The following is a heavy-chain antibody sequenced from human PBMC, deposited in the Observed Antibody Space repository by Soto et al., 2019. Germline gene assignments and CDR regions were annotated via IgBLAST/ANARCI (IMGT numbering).Heavy chain of an antibody. J-gene: IGHJ4*02. CDR3: ARDRPGYYFDY. CDR1: GCSISSYY. CDR2: IYYSGST. Sequence: SETLSLTCPVSGCSISSYYWSWIRQPPGKGLEWIGYIYYSGSTNYNPSLKSRVTISVDTSKNQFSLKLSSVTAADTAVYYCARDRPGYYFDYWGQGTLVTVSS. V-gene: IGHV4-59*01.